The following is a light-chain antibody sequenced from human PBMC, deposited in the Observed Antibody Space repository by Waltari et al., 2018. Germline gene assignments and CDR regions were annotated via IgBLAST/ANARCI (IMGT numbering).Light chain of an antibody. Sequence: IQRTQSPSSLSASVGGRVTITCQASQDITNYLNWYQQRPGKAPNHLIYDASNLETGVPSRFSGSGSGTDFTFTISSLQPEDIATYYCQQYDDLPLTFGGGTKVEIK. J-gene: IGKJ4*01. CDR1: QDITNY. CDR3: QQYDDLPLT. V-gene: IGKV1-33*01. CDR2: DAS.